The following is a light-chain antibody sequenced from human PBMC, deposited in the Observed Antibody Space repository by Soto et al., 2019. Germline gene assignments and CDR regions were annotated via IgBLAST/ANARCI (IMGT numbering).Light chain of an antibody. CDR2: GAS. CDR3: QQYGSSPLT. V-gene: IGKV3-20*01. CDR1: QSVSSNY. J-gene: IGKJ4*01. Sequence: EIVLTQSPGTLSLSPGERATLSCRASQSVSSNYLAWYQQKPGQAPRLLIYGASSRATGIPDRFSGSGSGTDFTLTISRLEPEDFVVYYCQQYGSSPLTFGGGTKVEI.